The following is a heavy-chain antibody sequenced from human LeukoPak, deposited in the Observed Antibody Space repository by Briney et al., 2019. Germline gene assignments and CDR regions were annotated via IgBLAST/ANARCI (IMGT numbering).Heavy chain of an antibody. CDR3: ARDTVVAATYGMDV. Sequence: SETLSLTCTVSGGSISSGDYYWSWIRQPPGKGLEWIGYIYYSGSTYYNPSLKSRVTISVDTSKNQFSLKLSSVTAADTAVYYCARDTVVAATYGMDVWGQGTTVTVSS. CDR2: IYYSGST. CDR1: GGSISSGDYY. D-gene: IGHD2-15*01. J-gene: IGHJ6*02. V-gene: IGHV4-30-4*01.